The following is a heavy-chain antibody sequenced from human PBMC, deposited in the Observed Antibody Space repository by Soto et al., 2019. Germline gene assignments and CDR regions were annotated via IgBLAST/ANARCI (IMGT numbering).Heavy chain of an antibody. CDR2: IKKKSDGGTT. D-gene: IGHD1-26*01. J-gene: IGHJ4*02. V-gene: IGHV3-15*01. Sequence: PSETLSLTCAVYGGSFSGYYWSWIRQPPGKGLEWVGRIKKKSDGGTTDYAAPVKGRFRISRDDAIKTLYLEMNSLQIDDTAVYYCTPLGFRVVGATPDYWGRGTLVTVSS. CDR3: TPLGFRVVGATPDY. CDR1: GGSFSGYY.